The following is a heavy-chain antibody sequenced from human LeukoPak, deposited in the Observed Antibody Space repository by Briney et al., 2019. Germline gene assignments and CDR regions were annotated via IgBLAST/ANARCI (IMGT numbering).Heavy chain of an antibody. V-gene: IGHV3-21*01. D-gene: IGHD4-23*01. J-gene: IGHJ4*02. CDR2: ISSSSSYI. Sequence: PGGSLRLSCAASGFTFSSYNMNWVRQAPGKGLEWVSSISSSSSYIYYADSVKGRFTISRDNAKNSLYLQMNSLRAEDTAAYYCARDTVVTRDFDYWGQGTLVTVSS. CDR3: ARDTVVTRDFDY. CDR1: GFTFSSYN.